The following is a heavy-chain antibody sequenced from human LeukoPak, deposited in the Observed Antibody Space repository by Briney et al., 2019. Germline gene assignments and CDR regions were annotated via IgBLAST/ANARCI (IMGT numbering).Heavy chain of an antibody. CDR1: GYTFTSYY. Sequence: ASVKVSCKASGYTFTSYYMHGVRQAAGQGLEWMGIINPSSRSRSYAQKFQGRLTMIRDTSTSTVYMELSSLRSEDTAVYYCAREARNFAFDIWGQGTMVTVSS. CDR3: AREARNFAFDI. V-gene: IGHV1-46*03. CDR2: INPSSRSR. J-gene: IGHJ3*02. D-gene: IGHD1-14*01.